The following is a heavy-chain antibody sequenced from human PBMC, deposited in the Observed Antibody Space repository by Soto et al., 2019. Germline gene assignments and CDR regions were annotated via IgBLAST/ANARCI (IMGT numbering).Heavy chain of an antibody. CDR1: GFTFSSYS. CDR2: ISSSSSTI. CDR3: ARGRFLEWLLDYFDY. J-gene: IGHJ4*02. D-gene: IGHD3-3*01. Sequence: GGSLRLSCAASGFTFSSYSMNWVRQAPGKGLEWVSYISSSSSTIYYADSVKGRFTISRDNAKNSLYLQMNSLRAEDTAVYYCARGRFLEWLLDYFDYWGQGTLVTVSS. V-gene: IGHV3-48*01.